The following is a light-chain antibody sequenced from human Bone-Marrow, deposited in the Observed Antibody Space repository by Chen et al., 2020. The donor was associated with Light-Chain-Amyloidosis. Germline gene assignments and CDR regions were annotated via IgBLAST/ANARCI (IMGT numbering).Light chain of an antibody. Sequence: QSALTQPASVSVSPGQSITISCTGTSSDVGGDNHVSWYQQHPDKAPKLMIYEVTNRPSWVPDRFSGSKSDNTTSLTISELQNEDEADYFCSSYTITNTLVFGSGTRVTVL. CDR2: EVT. CDR3: SSYTITNTLV. J-gene: IGLJ1*01. CDR1: SSDVGGDNH. V-gene: IGLV2-14*01.